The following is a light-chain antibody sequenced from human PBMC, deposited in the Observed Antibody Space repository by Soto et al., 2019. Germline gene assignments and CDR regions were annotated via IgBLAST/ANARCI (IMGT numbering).Light chain of an antibody. V-gene: IGKV3-20*01. CDR3: QQYGSSPTWT. J-gene: IGKJ1*01. Sequence: EIVFTQSPGTPSLSPGDRATLSCRASQSVSNNYLAWYQQKPGQAPRLVLYGASTRANGIPDRFSGSGSGTDLTLTISRLEPEDFAVYDCQQYGSSPTWTFGQGTKVDIK. CDR2: GAS. CDR1: QSVSNNY.